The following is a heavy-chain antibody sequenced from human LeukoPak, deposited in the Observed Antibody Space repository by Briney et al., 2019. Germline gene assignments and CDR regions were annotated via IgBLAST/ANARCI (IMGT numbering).Heavy chain of an antibody. CDR1: GGSFSGYY. V-gene: IGHV4-34*01. CDR3: ARGPDCSGGSCTDRPFDY. D-gene: IGHD2-15*01. Sequence: PSETLSLTCAVYGGSFSGYYWSWIRQPPGKGLEWIGEINHSGSTNSNPSLKNRVTISIDTSKNQFSLNLSSVTAADTAVYYCARGPDCSGGSCTDRPFDYWDQGTLVTVSS. CDR2: INHSGST. J-gene: IGHJ4*02.